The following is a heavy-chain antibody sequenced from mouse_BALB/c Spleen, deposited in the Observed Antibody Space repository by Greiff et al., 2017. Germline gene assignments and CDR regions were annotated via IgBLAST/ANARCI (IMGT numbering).Heavy chain of an antibody. CDR3: ATGYDYEGY. V-gene: IGHV1-77*01. CDR2: IYPGSGNT. J-gene: IGHJ2*01. Sequence: VKLMESGPELVKPGASVKMSCKASGYTFTDYYINWVKQRTGQGLEWIGEIYPGSGNTYYNEKFKGKATLTADKSSSTAYMQLSSLTSEDSAVYFCATGYDYEGYWGQGTTLTVSS. CDR1: GYTFTDYY. D-gene: IGHD2-4*01.